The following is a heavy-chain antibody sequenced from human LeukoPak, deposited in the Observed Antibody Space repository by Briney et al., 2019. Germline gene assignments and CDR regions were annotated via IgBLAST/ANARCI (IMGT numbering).Heavy chain of an antibody. V-gene: IGHV3-23*01. CDR3: AKGGAFDI. CDR2: ISASGGST. CDR1: GFTFSSYA. J-gene: IGHJ3*02. Sequence: PGGSLRLSCAASGFTFSSYAMSWVRQAPGQGLEWVSSISASGGSTYYADSVKGRFTISRDKSKNTLYLQMNSLRAEDTAVYYCAKGGAFDIWGQGTMVTVSS.